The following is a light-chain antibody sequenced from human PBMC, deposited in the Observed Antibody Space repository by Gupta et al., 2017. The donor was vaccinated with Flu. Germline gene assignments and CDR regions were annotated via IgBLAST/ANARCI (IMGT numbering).Light chain of an antibody. CDR1: DLGNKD. CDR3: QTWDSLTAV. V-gene: IGLV3-1*01. J-gene: IGLJ3*02. Sequence: SPGKTAIITCSGDDLGNKDACWYQQKAGRPPTLVIYQINKRPAGVPERFSGSNDGNTATLTISGTQTMDEADYYCQTWDSLTAVFGGGTRLTVL. CDR2: QIN.